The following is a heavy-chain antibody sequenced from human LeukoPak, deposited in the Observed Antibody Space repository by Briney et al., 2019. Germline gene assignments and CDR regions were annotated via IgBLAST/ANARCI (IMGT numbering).Heavy chain of an antibody. V-gene: IGHV4-59*01. J-gene: IGHJ4*02. D-gene: IGHD6-19*01. CDR3: ARAAYSSGWPDS. Sequence: PSETLSLTCTVSSGSIISYYWSWIRQPRGKGLEWIGYIHDTGVTKYGPSFKTRVSMSVDTSRSQFSLRLSSVTAADTAVHYCARAAYSSGWPDSWGQGTLVTVSS. CDR1: SGSIISYY. CDR2: IHDTGVT.